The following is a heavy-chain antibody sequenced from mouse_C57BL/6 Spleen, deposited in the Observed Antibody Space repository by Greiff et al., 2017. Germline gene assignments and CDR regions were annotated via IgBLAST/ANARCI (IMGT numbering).Heavy chain of an antibody. CDR1: GFTFSNYW. CDR2: IRLKSDNYAT. V-gene: IGHV6-3*01. CDR3: TGQSEGYFDV. J-gene: IGHJ1*03. Sequence: EVKLVESGGGLVQPGGSMKLSCVASGFTFSNYWMNWVRQSPEKGLEWVAQIRLKSDNYATHYAESVKGRFTISRDDSKSSVYLQMNNLRAEDTGIYYCTGQSEGYFDVWGTGTTVTVSS.